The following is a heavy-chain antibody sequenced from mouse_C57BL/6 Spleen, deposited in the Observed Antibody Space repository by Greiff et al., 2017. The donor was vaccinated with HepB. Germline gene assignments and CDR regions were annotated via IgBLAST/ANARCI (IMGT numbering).Heavy chain of an antibody. CDR1: GFTFSDYG. Sequence: EVKLVEPGGGLVKPGGSLKLSCAASGFTFSDYGMHWVRQAPEKGLEWVAYISSGSSTIYYADTVKGRFTISRDNAKNTLFLQMTSLRSEDTAMYYCARMGYGSRGFFDYWGQGTTLTVSS. V-gene: IGHV5-17*01. CDR2: ISSGSSTI. J-gene: IGHJ2*01. CDR3: ARMGYGSRGFFDY. D-gene: IGHD1-1*01.